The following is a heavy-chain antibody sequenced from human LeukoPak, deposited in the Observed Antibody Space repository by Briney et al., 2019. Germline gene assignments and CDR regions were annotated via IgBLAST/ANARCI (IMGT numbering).Heavy chain of an antibody. J-gene: IGHJ6*02. CDR2: IRYDGSNT. Sequence: GGSLRLSCAASGFIFSNYDMHWVRQAPGKGLEWVAFIRYDGSNTYYADSVKGRFTISRDNSKNTLYLQMNSLRAEDTAVYYCTRGGALPYYYYGMDVWGQGTTVTVSS. CDR1: GFIFSNYD. V-gene: IGHV3-30*02. D-gene: IGHD3-16*01. CDR3: TRGGALPYYYYGMDV.